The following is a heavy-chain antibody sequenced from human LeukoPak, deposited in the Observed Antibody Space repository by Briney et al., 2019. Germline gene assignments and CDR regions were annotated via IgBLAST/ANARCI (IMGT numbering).Heavy chain of an antibody. J-gene: IGHJ3*02. CDR1: GFTFSSYS. V-gene: IGHV3-33*08. D-gene: IGHD6-13*01. CDR2: IWYDGSNK. CDR3: AYLAAAGAFDI. Sequence: GGSLRLSCAASGFTFSSYSMNWVRQAPGKGLEWVAVIWYDGSNKYYADSVKGRFTISRDNSKNTLYLQMNSLRAEDTAAYYCAYLAAAGAFDIWGQGTIVTVSS.